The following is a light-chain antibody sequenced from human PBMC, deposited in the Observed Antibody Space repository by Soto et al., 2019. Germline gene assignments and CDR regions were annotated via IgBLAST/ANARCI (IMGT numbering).Light chain of an antibody. V-gene: IGLV1-47*01. J-gene: IGLJ1*01. Sequence: QSVLTQPPSTSATPGQRVTISCSGSSSNIGNHYVYWYQHLPGTAPKLLIYRGDQRPSGVPDRFSGSQSGTSGSLAISGLRSEDEADYYCAAWDDSLSGYVFGTGTKLTVL. CDR3: AAWDDSLSGYV. CDR1: SSNIGNHY. CDR2: RGD.